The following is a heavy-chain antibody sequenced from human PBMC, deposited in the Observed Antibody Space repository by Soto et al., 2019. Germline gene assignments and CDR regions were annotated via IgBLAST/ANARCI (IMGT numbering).Heavy chain of an antibody. CDR3: AKALNWPYYFDY. V-gene: IGHV3-23*01. Sequence: TGGTLRLSCAASGFTFSSYAMSWVRQAPGKGLEWVSTISDSGGTTYYPDSVKGRFTISRDNSNNTLYPQMNSLRAEDTAVYYCAKALNWPYYFDYWGQGTLVPVSS. CDR1: GFTFSSYA. D-gene: IGHD1-1*01. CDR2: ISDSGGTT. J-gene: IGHJ4*02.